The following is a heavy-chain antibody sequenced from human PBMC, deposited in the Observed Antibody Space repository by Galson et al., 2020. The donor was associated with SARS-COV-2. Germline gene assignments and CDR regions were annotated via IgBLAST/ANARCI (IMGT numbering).Heavy chain of an antibody. CDR2: ISAYNGNT. J-gene: IGHJ4*02. CDR1: GYTFTSYG. Sequence: ASVKVSCKASGYTFTSYGISWVRQAPGQGLEWMGWISAYNGNTNYAQKLQGRVTMTTDTSTSTAYMELRSLRSDDTAVYYCARDRYYYDSSGYYADQSPPPDYWGQGTLVTVSS. D-gene: IGHD3-22*01. CDR3: ARDRYYYDSSGYYADQSPPPDY. V-gene: IGHV1-18*04.